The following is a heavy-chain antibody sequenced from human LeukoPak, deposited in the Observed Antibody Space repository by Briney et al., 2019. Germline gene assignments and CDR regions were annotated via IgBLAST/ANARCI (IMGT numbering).Heavy chain of an antibody. CDR1: GFTFTSYW. D-gene: IGHD1-1*01. J-gene: IGHJ4*02. CDR3: AREGYSFDY. Sequence: RGSLRVSCAASGFTFTSYWMHWVRQAPGQGLLWVSRINSDGTTTSYADSVKGRFTISRDNAKNTLYLQMNSLRAEDTAVYYCAREGYSFDYWGQGTLVTVSS. CDR2: INSDGTTT. V-gene: IGHV3-74*01.